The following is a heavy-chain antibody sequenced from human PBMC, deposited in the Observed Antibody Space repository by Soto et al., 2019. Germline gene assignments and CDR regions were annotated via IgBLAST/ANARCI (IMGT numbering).Heavy chain of an antibody. V-gene: IGHV3-30*18. CDR2: ISYDGSNK. CDR1: GFTFSSYG. J-gene: IGHJ6*02. CDR3: AKVIHYYGMDV. Sequence: QVQLVESGGGVVQPGRSLRLSCAVSGFTFSSYGMHWVRQAPGKGLEWVAVISYDGSNKYYADSVKGRVTTSRDNSKNTLYLQMSSLKAEDTAVYYCAKVIHYYGMDVWGQGTTVTVSS.